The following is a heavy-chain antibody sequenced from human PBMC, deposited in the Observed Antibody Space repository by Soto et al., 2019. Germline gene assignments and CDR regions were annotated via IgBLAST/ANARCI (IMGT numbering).Heavy chain of an antibody. Sequence: QVQLVQSGAEVKKPGSSVKVSCKASGGTLSAYPINWVRQAPGQGLEWMGGIIPIFGTSNYAQTFQGRVTITSDESTSTAYMELSSLRSEDTAVYYLARVNLGYWWLLQAFGHWGQGTLVTVSS. J-gene: IGHJ4*02. V-gene: IGHV1-69*01. CDR1: GGTLSAYP. D-gene: IGHD3-22*01. CDR2: IIPIFGTS. CDR3: ARVNLGYWWLLQAFGH.